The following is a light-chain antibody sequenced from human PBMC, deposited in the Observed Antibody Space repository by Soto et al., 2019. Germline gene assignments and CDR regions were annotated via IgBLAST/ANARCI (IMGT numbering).Light chain of an antibody. CDR3: QQYNSYPWT. Sequence: DIQMTQSPSTLSGSVGDRVTITCRASQTISSWLAWYQQKPGKAPKPLIYDASSLESGVPSRFSGSGSGTEFTLTISSLQPDDFATYYCQQYNSYPWTFGQGTKVDIK. CDR2: DAS. V-gene: IGKV1-5*01. CDR1: QTISSW. J-gene: IGKJ1*01.